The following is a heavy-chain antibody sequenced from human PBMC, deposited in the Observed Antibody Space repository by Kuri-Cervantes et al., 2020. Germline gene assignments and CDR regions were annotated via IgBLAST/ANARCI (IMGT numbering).Heavy chain of an antibody. J-gene: IGHJ3*02. V-gene: IGHV4-59*01. CDR1: GGSISSYY. D-gene: IGHD3-22*01. Sequence: SETLSLTCTVSGGSISSYYWSWIRQPPGKGLEWIGYIYYSGSTYYNPSLKSRVIISVDTSKNQFSLNLRSVTAADTAVYYCARRDYYDSSGYRDAFDMWGQGTMVTVSS. CDR2: IYYSGST. CDR3: ARRDYYDSSGYRDAFDM.